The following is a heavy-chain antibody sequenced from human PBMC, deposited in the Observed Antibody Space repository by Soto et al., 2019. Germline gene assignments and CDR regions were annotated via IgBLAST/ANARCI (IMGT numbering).Heavy chain of an antibody. J-gene: IGHJ4*02. V-gene: IGHV1-69*13. CDR2: IIPIFGTA. CDR1: GGTFSSYA. CDR3: ARDGYSYGPFDY. D-gene: IGHD5-18*01. Sequence: SVKVSCKASGGTFSSYAISWVRQAPGQGLEWMGGIIPIFGTANYAQKFQGRVTITADESTSTAYMELSSLRSEDTAVYYCARDGYSYGPFDYWGQGTLVTVSS.